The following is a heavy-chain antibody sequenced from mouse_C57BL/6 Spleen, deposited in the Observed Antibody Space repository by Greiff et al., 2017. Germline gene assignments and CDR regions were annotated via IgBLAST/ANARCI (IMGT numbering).Heavy chain of an antibody. CDR3: ARSGYFYYFDY. CDR2: SDPNSGGT. CDR1: GYTFTRYC. J-gene: IGHJ2*01. V-gene: IGHV1-72*01. D-gene: IGHD1-3*01. Sequence: QVQLQQPGAELVKPGASEKLSCKASGYTFTRYCMHWVKQRPGRGLEWSGRSDPNSGGTKYNEKFKSKATLTVDKPSSTAYMQLSSLTSEDSAVYYCARSGYFYYFDYWGQGTTLTVSS.